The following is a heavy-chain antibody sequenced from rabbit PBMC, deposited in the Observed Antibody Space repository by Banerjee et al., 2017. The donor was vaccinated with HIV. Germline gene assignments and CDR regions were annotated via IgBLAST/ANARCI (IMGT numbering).Heavy chain of an antibody. J-gene: IGHJ6*01. CDR3: ARRSSISDDIAGAYNV. Sequence: QEQLEESGGGLVQPEGSLTLTCTASGFSFSSNYWICWVRQAPGKGLEWIACIGAASTYYATWAKGPFTISKTSSTTVTLPMTSLTAADTATYFCARRSSISDDIAGAYNVWGQGTLVTVS. CDR2: IGAAST. CDR1: GFSFSSNYW. D-gene: IGHD4-2*01. V-gene: IGHV1S45*01.